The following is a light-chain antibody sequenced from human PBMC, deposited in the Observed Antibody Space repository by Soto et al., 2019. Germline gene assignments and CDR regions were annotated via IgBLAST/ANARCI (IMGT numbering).Light chain of an antibody. CDR2: EVT. CDR3: LSYAGRSGYV. CDR1: NSDVGGYNY. V-gene: IGLV2-14*01. J-gene: IGLJ1*01. Sequence: QSALTQPASVSASPGQSITISCTGTNSDVGGYNYVSWYQQYPDKAPTLMIYEVTDRPSGISNRFAGSKSGNTASLTISGLQAEDEADYYCLSYAGRSGYVFVSGTKLTVL.